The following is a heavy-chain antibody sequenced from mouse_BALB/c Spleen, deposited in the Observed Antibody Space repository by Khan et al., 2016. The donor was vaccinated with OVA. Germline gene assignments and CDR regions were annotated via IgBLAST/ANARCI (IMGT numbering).Heavy chain of an antibody. CDR3: ARDQRRITGVYFDY. CDR2: ISYDGSN. V-gene: IGHV3-6*02. CDR1: GYSITSGYY. J-gene: IGHJ2*01. Sequence: EVQLQESGPGLVKPSQSLSLTCSVTGYSITSGYYWNWIRQFPGNKLEWMGYISYDGSNNYNPSLKNRISITRDTSKNQFFLKLNSVTTEDTATYYCARDQRRITGVYFDYWGQGTTLTVSS. D-gene: IGHD2-4*01.